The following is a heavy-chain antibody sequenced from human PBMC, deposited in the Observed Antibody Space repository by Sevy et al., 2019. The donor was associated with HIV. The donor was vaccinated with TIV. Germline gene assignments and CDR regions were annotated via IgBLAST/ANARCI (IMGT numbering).Heavy chain of an antibody. CDR1: GFSFDSYD. CDR3: AKGGGGHYDPDEIAYYFYYYNMDV. V-gene: IGHV3-23*01. D-gene: IGHD3-22*01. Sequence: GGSLRLSCAVSGFSFDSYDMTWVRQAPGKGLEWVSAISSSGTRTYYADSVKGRFIISRDNSKNTLDLQMNSLRAEDNAIYYWAKGGGGHYDPDEIAYYFYYYNMDVWGKGTTVTVSS. CDR2: ISSSGTRT. J-gene: IGHJ6*03.